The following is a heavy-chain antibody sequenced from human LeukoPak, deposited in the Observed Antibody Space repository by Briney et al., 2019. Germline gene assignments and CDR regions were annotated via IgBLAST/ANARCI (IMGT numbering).Heavy chain of an antibody. J-gene: IGHJ4*02. CDR3: ARQNGGYDSFFDY. CDR2: IYPGDSDT. D-gene: IGHD5-12*01. CDR1: GYTFTSYW. Sequence: GESLKISCKGSGYTFTSYWIGWVRQMPGKGLEWMGIIYPGDSDTRYSPSFQGQVTISADKSISTAYLQWRSLKASDTAMYYCARQNGGYDSFFDYWGQGTLVTVSS. V-gene: IGHV5-51*01.